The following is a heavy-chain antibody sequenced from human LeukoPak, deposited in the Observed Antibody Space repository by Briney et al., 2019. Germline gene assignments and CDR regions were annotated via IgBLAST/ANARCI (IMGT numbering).Heavy chain of an antibody. D-gene: IGHD6-19*01. CDR1: GFTFSNHA. J-gene: IGHJ4*02. CDR2: ISGSGGTT. V-gene: IGHV3-23*01. Sequence: GGSQRLSCAASGFTFSNHAMSWVRQAPGKGLEWVSAISGSGGTTYYADSVKGRFTISRDNSKYMLYLQMNSLRAEDTAVYYCAKAGWYGGDFDYWGQGTLVTVSS. CDR3: AKAGWYGGDFDY.